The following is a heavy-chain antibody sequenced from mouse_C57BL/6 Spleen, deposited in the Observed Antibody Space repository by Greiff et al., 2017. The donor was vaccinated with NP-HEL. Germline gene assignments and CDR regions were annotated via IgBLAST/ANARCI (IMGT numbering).Heavy chain of an antibody. CDR2: IDPENGGS. CDR1: GYTFTDYE. CDR3: TRGGFFDY. Sequence: QVQLQQSGAELVRPGASVTLSCKASGYTFTDYEMHWVKQTPVHGLEWIGAIDPENGGSAHNQKFKGKAILTADKSSSTAYMELRSLTSEDSAVYYCTRGGFFDYWGQGTTLTVSS. J-gene: IGHJ2*01. V-gene: IGHV1-15*01.